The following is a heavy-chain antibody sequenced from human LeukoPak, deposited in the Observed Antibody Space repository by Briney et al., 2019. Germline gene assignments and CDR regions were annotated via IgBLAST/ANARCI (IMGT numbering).Heavy chain of an antibody. CDR2: IYGSGVSI. Sequence: GGSLRLSCVASGFTFNNYVMNWLRQAPGKGLEWLATIYGSGVSISFADSVKGRFTIARDNSNNTLYLQMNSLRAEDTAMYYCAKDLGWELPAEAYWGQGILVTVSS. D-gene: IGHD1-26*01. V-gene: IGHV3-23*01. J-gene: IGHJ4*02. CDR3: AKDLGWELPAEAY. CDR1: GFTFNNYV.